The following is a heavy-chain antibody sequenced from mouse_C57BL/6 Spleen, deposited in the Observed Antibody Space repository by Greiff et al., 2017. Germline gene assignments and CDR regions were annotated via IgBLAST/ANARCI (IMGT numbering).Heavy chain of an antibody. CDR1: GFNFNDYY. J-gene: IGHJ2*01. CDR2: IDPEDGDT. Sequence: EVKLMESGAELVKPVASVKLSCTASGFNFNDYYMHWVKQRTEQGLEWIGRIDPEDGDTNYAPKFQGKATITADTSTNTAYLQLSSLTSEDTAVYYCARDSTSVVASDYWGQGTTLTVSS. D-gene: IGHD1-1*01. V-gene: IGHV14-2*01. CDR3: ARDSTSVVASDY.